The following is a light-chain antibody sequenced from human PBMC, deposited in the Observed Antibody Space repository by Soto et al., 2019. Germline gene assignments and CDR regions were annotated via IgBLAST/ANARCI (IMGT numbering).Light chain of an antibody. Sequence: DIQMTQSPSPLSASIGDRVTITCRASQSIDNWLAWYQQKPGKAPQLLIYDASRVKTGVPSRFTARGSGTEFTLTINTLQADDSATYFCQHYNGYPYTFGPGTKVEIK. V-gene: IGKV1-5*01. CDR2: DAS. CDR1: QSIDNW. CDR3: QHYNGYPYT. J-gene: IGKJ2*01.